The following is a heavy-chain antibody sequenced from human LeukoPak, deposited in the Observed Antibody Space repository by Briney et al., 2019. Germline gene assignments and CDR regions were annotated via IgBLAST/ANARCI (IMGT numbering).Heavy chain of an antibody. CDR2: INHSGST. V-gene: IGHV4-34*01. J-gene: IGHJ5*02. CDR1: GGSFSGYY. Sequence: SETLSLTCAVYGGSFSGYYCSWIRQPPGKGLEWIGEINHSGSTNYNPSLKSRVTISVDTSKNQFSLKLSSVTAADTAVYYCARVPQAVAGTVLRWFDPWGQGTLVTVSS. D-gene: IGHD6-19*01. CDR3: ARVPQAVAGTVLRWFDP.